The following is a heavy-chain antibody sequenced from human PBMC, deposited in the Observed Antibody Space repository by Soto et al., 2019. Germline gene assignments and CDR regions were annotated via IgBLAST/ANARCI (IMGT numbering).Heavy chain of an antibody. D-gene: IGHD3-3*01. CDR1: GGTFSSYA. J-gene: IGHJ5*02. V-gene: IGHV1-69*13. CDR3: ARDKEITIFGVGGSWFDP. CDR2: IIPIFGTA. Sequence: ASVKVSCKASGGTFSSYAISWVRQAPGQGLEWMGGIIPIFGTANYAQKFQGRVTITADESTSTAYMELSSLRSEDTAVYYCARDKEITIFGVGGSWFDPWGQGTLVTVSS.